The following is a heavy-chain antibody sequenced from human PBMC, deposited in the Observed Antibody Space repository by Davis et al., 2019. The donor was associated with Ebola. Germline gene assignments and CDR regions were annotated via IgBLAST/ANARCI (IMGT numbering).Heavy chain of an antibody. D-gene: IGHD3-9*01. CDR3: ARAPNYDVLTGTSSYYFDY. V-gene: IGHV1-18*04. Sequence: ASVTVSCMSSGYTFTSYGLVWVRQAPGLGLEWVGWISGFNTNTNFAQKFQGRVTVSKDTSTNTAYMDLRSLTSDDTAIYYCARAPNYDVLTGTSSYYFDYWGQGTLVTVSS. CDR1: GYTFTSYG. J-gene: IGHJ4*02. CDR2: ISGFNTNT.